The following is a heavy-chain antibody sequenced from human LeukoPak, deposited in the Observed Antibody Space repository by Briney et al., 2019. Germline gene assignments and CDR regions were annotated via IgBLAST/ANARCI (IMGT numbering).Heavy chain of an antibody. CDR2: IYYSGST. J-gene: IGHJ4*02. Sequence: SETLSLTCTVSGGSISSYYWSWIRQPPGKGLEWIGYIYYSGSTNYNPSLKSRVTISVDTSKNQFSLKLSSVTAADTAVYYCARATNYDFWSGYYMYFDYWGQGTLVTVSS. D-gene: IGHD3-3*01. CDR1: GGSISSYY. V-gene: IGHV4-59*08. CDR3: ARATNYDFWSGYYMYFDY.